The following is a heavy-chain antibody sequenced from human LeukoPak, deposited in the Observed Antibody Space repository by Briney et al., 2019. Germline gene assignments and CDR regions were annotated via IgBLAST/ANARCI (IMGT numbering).Heavy chain of an antibody. V-gene: IGHV3-23*01. D-gene: IGHD6-19*01. J-gene: IGHJ4*02. CDR3: AKGYNSDWFGEIGF. CDR2: IRGSGGST. Sequence: PGGSLRLSCAASGFTFSSYWMHWVRQAPGKGLEWVSGIRGSGGSTYYADSVRGRFTISRDNSKNTLYLQMNSLRAEDTAVYYCAKGYNSDWFGEIGFWGQGTLVTVSS. CDR1: GFTFSSYW.